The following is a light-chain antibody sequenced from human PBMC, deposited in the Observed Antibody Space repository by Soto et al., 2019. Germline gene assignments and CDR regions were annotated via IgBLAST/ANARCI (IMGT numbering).Light chain of an antibody. CDR1: QSISRTY. CDR3: QQYGSSGT. V-gene: IGKV3-20*01. J-gene: IGKJ1*01. CDR2: ATS. Sequence: EIVLTQSPGTLSLLPGERDTLSCRASQSISRTYLAWYQQKPVPPPRLLIYATSSRATGPPDRFSGSGSGTDFTLTISRLEPEDFAVYYRQQYGSSGTFGQGTKVDIK.